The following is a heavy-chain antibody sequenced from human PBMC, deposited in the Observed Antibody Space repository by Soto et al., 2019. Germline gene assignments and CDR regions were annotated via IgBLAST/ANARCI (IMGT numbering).Heavy chain of an antibody. V-gene: IGHV1-18*01. D-gene: IGHD5-18*01. CDR1: GYTFTSYG. Sequence: GASVKVSCKASGYTFTSYGISWVRQAPGQGLEWMGWISAYNGNTNYSQKFQGRVTITRDTSASTAYMELSSLRSEDTAVYYCARGRSAAINYWGQGTLVTVSS. J-gene: IGHJ4*02. CDR2: ISAYNGNT. CDR3: ARGRSAAINY.